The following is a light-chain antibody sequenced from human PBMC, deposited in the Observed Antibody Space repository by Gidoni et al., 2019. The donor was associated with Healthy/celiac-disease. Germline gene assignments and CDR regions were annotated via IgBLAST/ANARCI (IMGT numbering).Light chain of an antibody. CDR3: QQYNNRPPLT. V-gene: IGKV3-15*01. CDR1: QSVSSN. Sequence: IVMTQSPATLSVSPGERATLSCRASQSVSSNLAWYQPRPGQAPRHLINGAATRATGIPARFSGGGSGTEFTLTISSLQSEDCSVYYCQQYNNRPPLTFGGGTKVEIK. J-gene: IGKJ4*02. CDR2: GAA.